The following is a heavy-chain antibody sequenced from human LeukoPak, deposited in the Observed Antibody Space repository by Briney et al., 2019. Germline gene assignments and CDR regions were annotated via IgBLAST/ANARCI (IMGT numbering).Heavy chain of an antibody. CDR2: MNGEGTTI. V-gene: IGHV3-74*01. D-gene: IGHD1-7*01. Sequence: GGSLRLSCATSGLTFRTTWMHWVRQAPGKGLMWVSRMNGEGTTIDYADSVKGRFTVSRDYAKNTLFLQMNNLRTGDTALYFCATARNFRFEYWGQGSLVIVSA. J-gene: IGHJ4*02. CDR3: ATARNFRFEY. CDR1: GLTFRTTW.